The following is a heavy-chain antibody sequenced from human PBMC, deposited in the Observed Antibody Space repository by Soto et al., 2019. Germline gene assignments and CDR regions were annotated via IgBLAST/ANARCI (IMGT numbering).Heavy chain of an antibody. D-gene: IGHD6-19*01. Sequence: ESGGGVVEPGRSLRLSCAGSGFIFSSYAVHWVRQGPGKGLEWVAGISSDGSNRQYADSVKGRFTLSRDNSENTVYLQMNSLRGDDTAVYFCARDPSSSGWTVQNFDYWGQGTLVTVSS. V-gene: IGHV3-30*04. CDR1: GFIFSSYA. CDR2: ISSDGSNR. CDR3: ARDPSSSGWTVQNFDY. J-gene: IGHJ4*02.